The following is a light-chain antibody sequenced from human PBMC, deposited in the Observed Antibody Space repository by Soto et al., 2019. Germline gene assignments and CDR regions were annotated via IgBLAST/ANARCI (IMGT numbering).Light chain of an antibody. V-gene: IGLV2-23*01. CDR1: SSDVGHYNL. CDR2: EDN. Sequence: QPVLTQPAAVSGSPGQSITISCTGTSSDVGHYNLVSWYQQHPGKAPKVMIYEDNKRPSGVSNRFSGSKSGSTASLTISGLQPEDEADYYCCSYAGLSTFVFGPGTKLTVL. CDR3: CSYAGLSTFV. J-gene: IGLJ1*01.